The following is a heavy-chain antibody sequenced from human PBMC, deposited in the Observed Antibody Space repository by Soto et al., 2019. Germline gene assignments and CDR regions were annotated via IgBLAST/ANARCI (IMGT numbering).Heavy chain of an antibody. CDR2: MHYGGNS. CDR3: AREPSYAFDL. J-gene: IGHJ3*01. Sequence: QLQLQESGPGLVKPSETLSLTCTVSGGSISSSSYYWGWIRQPPGKGLEWIGSMHYGGNSYYNPSLKSRVTISVDTSKNQFSLKLSSVTAADTAVYYCAREPSYAFDLWGQGTMVTVSS. V-gene: IGHV4-39*02. CDR1: GGSISSSSYY.